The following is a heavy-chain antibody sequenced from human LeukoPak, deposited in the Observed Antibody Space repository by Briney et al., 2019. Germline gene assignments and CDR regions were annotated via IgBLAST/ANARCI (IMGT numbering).Heavy chain of an antibody. CDR3: AKDIGDYYDSSGYFPFDY. Sequence: GGSLRLSCAASGFTFSNYGMHWVRQAPGKGLEWVAVISYDGSNKYYADSVKGRFTISRDNSKNTLYLQMNSLRAEDTAVYYCAKDIGDYYDSSGYFPFDYWGQGTLVTVSS. CDR2: ISYDGSNK. J-gene: IGHJ4*02. V-gene: IGHV3-30*18. D-gene: IGHD3-22*01. CDR1: GFTFSNYG.